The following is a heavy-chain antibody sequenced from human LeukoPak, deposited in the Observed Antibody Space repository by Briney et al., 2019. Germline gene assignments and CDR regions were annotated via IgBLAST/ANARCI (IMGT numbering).Heavy chain of an antibody. Sequence: GASVKVSCKVSGYTLTELSMHWVRQAPGKGLEWMGGFDPEDGETIYAQKFQGRVTMTEDTSTDTAYMELSSLRSEDTAVYYCATTPPSDSSGYYYVGYWGQGTLVTVSS. CDR3: ATTPPSDSSGYYYVGY. CDR1: GYTLTELS. CDR2: FDPEDGET. D-gene: IGHD3-22*01. J-gene: IGHJ4*02. V-gene: IGHV1-24*01.